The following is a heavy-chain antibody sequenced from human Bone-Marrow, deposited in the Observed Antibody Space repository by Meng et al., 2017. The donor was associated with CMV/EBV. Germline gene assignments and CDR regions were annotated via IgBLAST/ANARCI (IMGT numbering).Heavy chain of an antibody. V-gene: IGHV1-2*02. D-gene: IGHD3-9*01. CDR2: ISPNSGGT. Sequence: ASVKVSCQASGYTYTGYYMHWVRQAPGQGPEWMGWISPNSGGTNYAQRFQGRVTMTRDTSISTAYMELSRLRSDDTAVYYCASGKRMIRYFDWGFGWFDPWGQGTLVTVSS. J-gene: IGHJ5*02. CDR1: GYTYTGYY. CDR3: ASGKRMIRYFDWGFGWFDP.